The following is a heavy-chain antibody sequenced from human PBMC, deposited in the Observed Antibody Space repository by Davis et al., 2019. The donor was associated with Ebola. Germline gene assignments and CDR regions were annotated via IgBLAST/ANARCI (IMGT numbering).Heavy chain of an antibody. CDR2: IIPFFGTA. CDR1: GGTFISYA. V-gene: IGHV1-69*05. D-gene: IGHD4-17*01. J-gene: IGHJ4*02. CDR3: ARAREVGVTTFFDY. Sequence: SSVNVSCKASGGTFISYAISCVRLPPGQGFEWMGRIIPFFGTAHYAQKFQGRVTMTRNTSISTAYMELRSLRSEDTAVYYFARAREVGVTTFFDYWGQGTLVTGSS.